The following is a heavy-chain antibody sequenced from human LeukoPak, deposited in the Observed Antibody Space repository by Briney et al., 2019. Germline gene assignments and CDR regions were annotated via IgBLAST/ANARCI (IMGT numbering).Heavy chain of an antibody. V-gene: IGHV5-51*01. CDR3: ARRRGAPGGMDV. Sequence: GESLKISCKGSGYSFTNSWIGWVRQMPGKGLEWVGVIYPGDSDTRYSPSFQGQVSISADKSISTAYLQWSSLKASDSAMYYCARRRGAPGGMDVWGQGTTVTVSS. J-gene: IGHJ6*02. CDR2: IYPGDSDT. CDR1: GYSFTNSW. D-gene: IGHD3-10*01.